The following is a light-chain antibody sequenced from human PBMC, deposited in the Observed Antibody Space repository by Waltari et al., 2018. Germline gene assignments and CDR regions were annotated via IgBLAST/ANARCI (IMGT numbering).Light chain of an antibody. Sequence: QSVLTQPPSVSGAPGQRVPISCTGTGSNPGAGYDVPWYQQLPGKAPRLLIYGTSSRPPGVPDRFFGSRSGTSASLAITGLQAEDEADYYCQSYDTSLSVVFGGGTKLTVL. J-gene: IGLJ2*01. V-gene: IGLV1-40*01. CDR2: GTS. CDR1: GSNPGAGYD. CDR3: QSYDTSLSVV.